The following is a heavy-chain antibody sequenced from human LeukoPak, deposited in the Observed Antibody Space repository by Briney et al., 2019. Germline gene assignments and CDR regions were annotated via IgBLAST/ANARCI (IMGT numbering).Heavy chain of an antibody. J-gene: IGHJ4*02. CDR1: GYSISSGYY. CDR3: ARKPEY. V-gene: IGHV4-38-2*02. Sequence: SETLSLTCTVSGYSISSGYYWGWIRPPPGKGLEWIGRIYTSGSTNYNPSLKSRVTISVDTSKNQFSLKLSSVTAADTAVYYCARKPEYWGQGTLVTVSS. CDR2: IYTSGST.